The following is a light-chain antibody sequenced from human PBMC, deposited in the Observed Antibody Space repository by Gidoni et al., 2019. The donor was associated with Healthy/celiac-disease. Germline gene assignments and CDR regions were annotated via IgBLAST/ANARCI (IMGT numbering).Light chain of an antibody. CDR3: QQYDNLFIT. J-gene: IGKJ4*01. CDR2: DAS. CDR1: QDISNY. V-gene: IGKV1-33*01. Sequence: DIQMTQSPSSLSASVGDRVTITCQASQDISNYLNWYQQTPGKAPKLLIYDASNLETGVPSRFSGSGSGTDFPFTISILQPEDIATYYCQQYDNLFITFGGGTKVEIK.